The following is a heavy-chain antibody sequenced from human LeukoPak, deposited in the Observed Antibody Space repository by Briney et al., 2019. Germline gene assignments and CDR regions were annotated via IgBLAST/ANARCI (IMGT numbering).Heavy chain of an antibody. J-gene: IGHJ4*02. CDR2: IYPGDSDI. Sequence: GESLKISYKGSGYSFTHQWVGWVRQMPGRGLDWMGIIYPGDSDIKYSPSFQGQVTISADKSISTAYLQWSSLKASDTAIYYCARLHAQKGFDYWGQGTLVTVSS. V-gene: IGHV5-51*01. CDR1: GYSFTHQW. CDR3: ARLHAQKGFDY.